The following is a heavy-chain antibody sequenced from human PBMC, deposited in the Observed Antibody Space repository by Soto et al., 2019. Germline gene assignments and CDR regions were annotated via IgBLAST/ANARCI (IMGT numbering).Heavy chain of an antibody. Sequence: QVQLVESGGGVVQPGRSLRLSCAASGFTFNTYIMHWVRQAPGKGLEWVAVIWYDGSHIYYADSVKGRFTISRDNSKNTLYLQMNSLRVEDTAVYYCVRLGSRVFDYWGQGTLVTVSS. D-gene: IGHD7-27*01. V-gene: IGHV3-33*01. J-gene: IGHJ4*02. CDR1: GFTFNTYI. CDR3: VRLGSRVFDY. CDR2: IWYDGSHI.